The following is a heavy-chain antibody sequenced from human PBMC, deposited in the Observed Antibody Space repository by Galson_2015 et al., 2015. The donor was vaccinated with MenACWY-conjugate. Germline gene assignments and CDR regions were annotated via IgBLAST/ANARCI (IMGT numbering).Heavy chain of an antibody. J-gene: IGHJ4*02. CDR2: INAGNGNT. CDR1: GYTFTSYA. D-gene: IGHD3-16*01. V-gene: IGHV1-3*01. Sequence: SVKVSCKASGYTFTSYAMHWVRQAPGQRLEWMGWINAGNGNTKYSQKFQDRVTITRDTSASTAYMELSSLRSEDTAVYYCARVFGSRYDYVWGSADYWGQGTLVTVSS. CDR3: ARVFGSRYDYVWGSADY.